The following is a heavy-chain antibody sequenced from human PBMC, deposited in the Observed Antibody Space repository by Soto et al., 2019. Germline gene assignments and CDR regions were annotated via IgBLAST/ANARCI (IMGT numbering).Heavy chain of an antibody. CDR2: IYYSGST. CDR1: GGSITSYY. Sequence: SETLSLTCTVSGGSITSYYWSWIRQPPGKGLEWIGYIYYSGSTNYNPSLKSRVTISVDTSKNQFSLKLSSVTAADTAVYYCARENNVLPGGYFDYWGQGTLVTVSS. D-gene: IGHD3-10*01. J-gene: IGHJ4*02. CDR3: ARENNVLPGGYFDY. V-gene: IGHV4-59*12.